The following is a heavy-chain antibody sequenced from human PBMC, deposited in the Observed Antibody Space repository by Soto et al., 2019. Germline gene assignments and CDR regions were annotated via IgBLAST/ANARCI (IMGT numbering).Heavy chain of an antibody. CDR1: GFTFSSYS. Sequence: EVQLVESGGGLVKPGGSLRLSCAASGFTFSSYSMNWVRQAPGKGLEWVSSISSSSSYIYYADSVKGRFTISRDNAKNSLYVQLNRLRAEDTDVYYCAREHPAATDYGLDVWGQGTTVTVSS. CDR2: ISSSSSYI. J-gene: IGHJ6*02. CDR3: AREHPAATDYGLDV. V-gene: IGHV3-21*01. D-gene: IGHD2-2*01.